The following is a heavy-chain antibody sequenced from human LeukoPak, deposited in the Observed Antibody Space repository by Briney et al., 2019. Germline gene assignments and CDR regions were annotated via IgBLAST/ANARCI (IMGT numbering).Heavy chain of an antibody. CDR3: ARVGPWCFDL. CDR1: GGSISSSFY. Sequence: PSETLSLTCAVSGGSISSSFYWDWIRQPPGKGLEWIGYVDYSGSTNYSPSLKSRVTISVDTSKNQFSLKLSSVTAADTAVYYCARVGPWCFDLWGRGTLVTVSS. V-gene: IGHV4-61*01. J-gene: IGHJ2*01. CDR2: VDYSGST.